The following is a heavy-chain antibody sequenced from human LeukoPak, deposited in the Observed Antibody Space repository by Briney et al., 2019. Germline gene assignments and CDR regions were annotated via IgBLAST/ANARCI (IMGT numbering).Heavy chain of an antibody. V-gene: IGHV1-18*01. CDR1: GYRFTSYG. Sequence: GESLKISCKGSGYRFTSYGISWVRQAPGQGLEWIGWISAYNGNTNYAQKLQGRVTMTTDTSTSTAYMELRSLRSDDTAVYYCATGGRAPGGIDIVVVPAAISFDYWGQGTLVTVSS. CDR3: ATGGRAPGGIDIVVVPAAISFDY. CDR2: ISAYNGNT. J-gene: IGHJ4*02. D-gene: IGHD2-2*01.